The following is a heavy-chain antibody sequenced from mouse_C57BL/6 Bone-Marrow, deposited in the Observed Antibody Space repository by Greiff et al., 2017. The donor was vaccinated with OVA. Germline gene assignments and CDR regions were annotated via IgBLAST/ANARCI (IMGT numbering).Heavy chain of an antibody. D-gene: IGHD2-5*01. V-gene: IGHV1-53*01. CDR2: INPSNGGT. J-gene: IGHJ4*01. CDR1: GYTFTSYW. Sequence: QVQLQQPGPELVKPGASVKLSCKASGYTFTSYWMHWVKQRPGQGLEWIGNINPSNGGTNYNEKFKSKATLTVDKSSSTAYMQLSSLTSEDSAVYYCARQDMGYSNYSFYWGQGTSVTVSS. CDR3: ARQDMGYSNYSFY.